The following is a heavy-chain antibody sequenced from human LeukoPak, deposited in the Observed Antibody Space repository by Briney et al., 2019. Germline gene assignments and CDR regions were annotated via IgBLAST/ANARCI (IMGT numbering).Heavy chain of an antibody. Sequence: GGSLRLSCAASGFTFSSYWMSWVRKAPGKGLEWVANIKQDGSEKYYVDSVKGRFTISRDNAKNSLYLQMNSLRAEDTAVYYCARDLVVIPFDYWGQGTLVTVSS. V-gene: IGHV3-7*01. CDR3: ARDLVVIPFDY. CDR2: IKQDGSEK. D-gene: IGHD3-22*01. CDR1: GFTFSSYW. J-gene: IGHJ4*02.